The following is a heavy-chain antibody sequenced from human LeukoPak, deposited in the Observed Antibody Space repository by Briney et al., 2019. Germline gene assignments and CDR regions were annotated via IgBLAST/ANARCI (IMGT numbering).Heavy chain of an antibody. CDR1: GYTFTGYY. J-gene: IGHJ4*02. D-gene: IGHD6-19*01. CDR3: ARVGAVAGTPFDY. V-gene: IGHV1-2*02. CDR2: INPNSGGT. Sequence: ASVKVSCKASGYTFTGYYMHWVRQAPGQGLAWMGWINPNSGGTNYAQKFQGRVTMTRDTSTSTVYMELSSLRSEDTAVYYCARVGAVAGTPFDYWGQGTLVTVSS.